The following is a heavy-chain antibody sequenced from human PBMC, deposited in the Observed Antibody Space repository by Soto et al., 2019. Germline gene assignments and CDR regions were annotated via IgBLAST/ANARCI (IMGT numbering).Heavy chain of an antibody. CDR1: GYSFTSYW. Sequence: GESLKISCKGSGYSFTSYWISWVRQMPGKGLEWMGRIDPSDSYTNYSPSFQGHVTISADKSISTAYLQWSSLKASDTAMYYCARQQYCSGGSCYSCYYYGMDVWGQGTTVTVSS. D-gene: IGHD2-15*01. J-gene: IGHJ6*02. V-gene: IGHV5-10-1*01. CDR3: ARQQYCSGGSCYSCYYYGMDV. CDR2: IDPSDSYT.